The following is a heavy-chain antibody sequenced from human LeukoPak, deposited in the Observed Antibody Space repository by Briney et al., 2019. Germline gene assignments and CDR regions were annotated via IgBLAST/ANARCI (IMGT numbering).Heavy chain of an antibody. CDR3: ASFYAPDRGIESQNLVTVY. D-gene: IGHD2/OR15-2a*01. CDR1: GYTVTAYY. Sequence: ASVKVSFKASGYTVTAYYIHWVRQAPGQGLEWMGWINPNSGGTEYAQKFQGRITLTRDTSISTAYMELSRLRSDDTAVYYCASFYAPDRGIESQNLVTVYWGQGTLVSVSS. J-gene: IGHJ4*02. V-gene: IGHV1-2*02. CDR2: INPNSGGT.